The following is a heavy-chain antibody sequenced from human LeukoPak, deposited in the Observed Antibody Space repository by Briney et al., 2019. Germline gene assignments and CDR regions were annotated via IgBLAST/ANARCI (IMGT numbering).Heavy chain of an antibody. Sequence: ASVKVSCKASGYTFTSYYMHWVRQATGQGLEWMGIINPSGGSTSYAQKFQGRVTMTRDTSTSTVYLELSSLRSEDTAVYYCAREGIADKKYFDYWGQGTLVTVSS. CDR2: INPSGGST. D-gene: IGHD6-13*01. V-gene: IGHV1-46*01. CDR1: GYTFTSYY. CDR3: AREGIADKKYFDY. J-gene: IGHJ4*02.